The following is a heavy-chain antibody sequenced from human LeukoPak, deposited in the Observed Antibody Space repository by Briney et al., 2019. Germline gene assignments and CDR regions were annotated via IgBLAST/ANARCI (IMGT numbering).Heavy chain of an antibody. CDR1: GFTFSSQP. CDR3: VRPMTTTGNFEH. Sequence: GRSLRLSCAASGFTFSSQPMHWVRQTPGKGLEWVALISFDGKNKFYGDSVIGRFTISRDNTKNTLFLQMNSLRAEDMGVYYCVRPMTTTGNFEHWGQGTLVTVSS. D-gene: IGHD1-14*01. J-gene: IGHJ4*02. CDR2: ISFDGKNK. V-gene: IGHV3-30*03.